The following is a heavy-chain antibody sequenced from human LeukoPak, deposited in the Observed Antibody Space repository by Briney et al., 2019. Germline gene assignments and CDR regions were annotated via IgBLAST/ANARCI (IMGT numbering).Heavy chain of an antibody. D-gene: IGHD2-15*01. V-gene: IGHV3-66*01. CDR1: GFTFSIYA. Sequence: GGSLRLSCAASGFTFSIYAMSWVRQAPGKGLEWVSVIYSGGSTYYADSVKGRFTISRDNSKNTLYLQMNSLRAEDTAVYYCASVTHYCSGGSCYDYWGQGTLVTVSS. CDR2: IYSGGST. J-gene: IGHJ4*02. CDR3: ASVTHYCSGGSCYDY.